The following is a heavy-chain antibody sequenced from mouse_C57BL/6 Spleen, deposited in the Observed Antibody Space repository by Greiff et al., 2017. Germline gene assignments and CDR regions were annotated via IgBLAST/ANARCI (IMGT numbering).Heavy chain of an antibody. CDR3: AREGHCYGCSYGY. CDR2: IHPNSGST. D-gene: IGHD1-1*01. J-gene: IGHJ2*01. V-gene: IGHV1-64*01. Sequence: QVQLQQPGAELVKPGASVKLSCKASGYTFTSYWMHWVKQRPGQGLEWIGMIHPNSGSTNYNEKFKSKATLTVDKSSSTAYMQLSSLTSADSAVYYYAREGHCYGCSYGYWGNGATLTV. CDR1: GYTFTSYW.